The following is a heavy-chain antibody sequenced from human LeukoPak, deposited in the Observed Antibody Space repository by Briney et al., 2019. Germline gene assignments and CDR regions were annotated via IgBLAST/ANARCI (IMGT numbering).Heavy chain of an antibody. Sequence: GESLRLSCAASGFTFSSYEMNWVRQAPGKGLEWISFISPSGRNMYYADSAKGRFTISRDNAKNSLFLQMNSLRAEDTAVYYCGRDPRGPDYWGQGTLVTVSS. CDR2: ISPSGRNM. V-gene: IGHV3-48*03. CDR3: GRDPRGPDY. CDR1: GFTFSSYE. J-gene: IGHJ4*02.